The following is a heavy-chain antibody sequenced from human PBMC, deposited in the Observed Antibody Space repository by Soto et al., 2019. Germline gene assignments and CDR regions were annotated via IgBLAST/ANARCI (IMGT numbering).Heavy chain of an antibody. CDR3: TRADYGDYNWFDP. Sequence: SETLSLTCTVSGGSISRGYFYWYWIRQPPGKALECIGYIYYSGSTYYNPTLKSRFTIPVDTTNNQYSLTLSSVTAANTAVYYSTRADYGDYNWFDPRGQGTLVTVSS. D-gene: IGHD4-17*01. J-gene: IGHJ5*02. CDR2: IYYSGST. V-gene: IGHV4-30-4*02. CDR1: GGSISRGYFY.